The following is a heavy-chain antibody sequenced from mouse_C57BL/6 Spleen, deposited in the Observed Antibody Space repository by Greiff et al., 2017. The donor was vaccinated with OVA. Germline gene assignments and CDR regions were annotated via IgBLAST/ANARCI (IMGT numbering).Heavy chain of an antibody. CDR1: GYSITSGYY. CDR3: ARTLDSNTWFAY. D-gene: IGHD2-5*01. Sequence: EVKLLESGPGLVKPSQSLSLTCSVTGYSITSGYYWNWIRQFPGNKLEWMGYISYDGSNNYNPSLKNRISITRDTSKNQFFLKLNSVTTEDTATYYCARTLDSNTWFAYGGQGTLVTVSA. CDR2: ISYDGSN. V-gene: IGHV3-6*01. J-gene: IGHJ3*01.